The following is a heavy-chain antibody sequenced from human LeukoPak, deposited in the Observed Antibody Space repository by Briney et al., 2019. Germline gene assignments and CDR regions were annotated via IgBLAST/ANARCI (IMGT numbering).Heavy chain of an antibody. D-gene: IGHD5-24*01. J-gene: IGHJ4*02. CDR2: INHSGST. CDR1: GGSFSGYY. V-gene: IGHV4-34*01. Sequence: SETLSLTCAVYGGSFSGYYWSWIRQPPGKGLEWIGEINHSGSTNYNPSLKSRVTISVDTSKNQFSLKLSSVTAADTAVYYCARQRETRWLQLFDYWGQGTLVTVSS. CDR3: ARQRETRWLQLFDY.